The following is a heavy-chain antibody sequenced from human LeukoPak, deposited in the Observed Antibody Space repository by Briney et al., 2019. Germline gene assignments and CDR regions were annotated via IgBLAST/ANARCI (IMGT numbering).Heavy chain of an antibody. CDR3: AKYSGSYLFDY. D-gene: IGHD1-26*01. CDR1: GFIVNSNY. J-gene: IGHJ4*02. V-gene: IGHV3-53*01. CDR2: IYSGGST. Sequence: GGSLRLSCAASGFIVNSNYMSWVRQAPGKGLEWVSIIYSGGSTHYTDSVKGRFTISRDNSKNTVYLQMNSLRAEDTAVYYCAKYSGSYLFDYWGQGTLVTVSS.